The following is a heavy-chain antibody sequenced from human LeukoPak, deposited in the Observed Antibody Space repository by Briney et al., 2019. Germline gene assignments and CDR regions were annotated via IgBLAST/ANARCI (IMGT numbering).Heavy chain of an antibody. CDR1: GGSFSGYY. V-gene: IGHV4-34*01. CDR3: ARAQNYYDRTFDY. CDR2: INHSGST. Sequence: SETLSLTCALYGGSFSGYYWSWIRHPPGEGLGWSGEINHSGSTNYNPSLKSRVTISVDTSKNQFSLKLSSVTAADTAVYYCARAQNYYDRTFDYWGQGTLVTVSS. D-gene: IGHD3-10*02. J-gene: IGHJ4*02.